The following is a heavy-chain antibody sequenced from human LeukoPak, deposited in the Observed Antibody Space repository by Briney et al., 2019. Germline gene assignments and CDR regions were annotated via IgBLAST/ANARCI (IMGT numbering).Heavy chain of an antibody. CDR1: GGTFSSYA. D-gene: IGHD3-22*01. CDR3: ARVGSGRGYYDSSGYYLDY. V-gene: IGHV1-69*05. CDR2: IIPIFGTA. J-gene: IGHJ4*02. Sequence: SVKVSCKASGGTFSSYAISWVRQAPGQGLEWMGGIIPIFGTANYAQKFQGRVTITTDESTSTAYMELSSLRSEDTAVYYCARVGSGRGYYDSSGYYLDYWGQGTLVTVSS.